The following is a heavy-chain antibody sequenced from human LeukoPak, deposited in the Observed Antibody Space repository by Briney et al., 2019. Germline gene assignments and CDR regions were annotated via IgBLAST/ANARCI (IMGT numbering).Heavy chain of an antibody. D-gene: IGHD6-19*01. CDR3: ARGAIIAVAGTRVTYYYYYMDV. Sequence: GASVKVSCKASGYIFTSYDINWVRQATGQGLEWVGWMNPNSGNTGYAQKFQGRVTMTMNTSISTAYMELSSLKSDDTAVYYCARGAIIAVAGTRVTYYYYYMDVWGKGTTVTISS. J-gene: IGHJ6*03. CDR2: MNPNSGNT. CDR1: GYIFTSYD. V-gene: IGHV1-8*01.